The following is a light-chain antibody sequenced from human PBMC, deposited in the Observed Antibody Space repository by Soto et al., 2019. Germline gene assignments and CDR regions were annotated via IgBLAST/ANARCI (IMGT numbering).Light chain of an antibody. CDR3: QTWGTGIQV. V-gene: IGLV4-69*01. J-gene: IGLJ3*02. CDR2: VNSDGSH. CDR1: SGYSRYA. Sequence: QSVLTQSPSASASLGASVKLTCTLSSGYSRYAIAWHQQHPEKGPRFLMKVNSDGSHIKGDGIPHRFSGSSSGAERYLTISSLQSEDEADYYCQTWGTGIQVFGGGTKLTVL.